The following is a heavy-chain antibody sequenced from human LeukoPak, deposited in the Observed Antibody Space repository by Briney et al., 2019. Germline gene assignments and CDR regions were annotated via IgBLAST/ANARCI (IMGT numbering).Heavy chain of an antibody. CDR2: FDPEDGET. CDR1: GYTLTELS. CDR3: ATGVDTAMGVFDY. J-gene: IGHJ4*02. V-gene: IGHV1-24*01. D-gene: IGHD5-18*01. Sequence: ASVKVSCKVSGYTLTELSMHWVRQAPGKGLEWMGGFDPEDGETIYAQKFQGRVTMTEDTSTDTAYMGLSSLRSEDTAVYYCATGVDTAMGVFDYWGQGTLVTVSS.